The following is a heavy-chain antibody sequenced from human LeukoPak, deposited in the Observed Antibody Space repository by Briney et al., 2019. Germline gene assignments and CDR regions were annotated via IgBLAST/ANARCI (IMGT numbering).Heavy chain of an antibody. CDR2: IHTSGST. CDR3: ARDEERGYFDY. V-gene: IGHV4-4*07. CDR1: GGSFSGYY. J-gene: IGHJ4*02. Sequence: PSETLSLTCAVYGGSFSGYYWSWIRQPAGKGLEWIGRIHTSGSTNYNPSLKSRVTISVDTSKNQFSLKLYSVTAADTAVYYCARDEERGYFDYWGQGTLVTVSS.